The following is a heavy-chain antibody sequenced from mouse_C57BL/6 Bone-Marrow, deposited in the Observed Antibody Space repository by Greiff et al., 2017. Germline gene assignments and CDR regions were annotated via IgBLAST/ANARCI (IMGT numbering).Heavy chain of an antibody. J-gene: IGHJ2*01. Sequence: EVQLQQSGPELVKPGASVKISCKASGYTFTDYYMNWVKQSHGKSLEWIGDINPNNGGTSYNQKFKGKATLTVDKSSSTAYMELRSLTSEDSAVXYCAREGPYYFDYWGQGTTLTGSS. V-gene: IGHV1-26*01. CDR2: INPNNGGT. D-gene: IGHD3-3*01. CDR3: AREGPYYFDY. CDR1: GYTFTDYY.